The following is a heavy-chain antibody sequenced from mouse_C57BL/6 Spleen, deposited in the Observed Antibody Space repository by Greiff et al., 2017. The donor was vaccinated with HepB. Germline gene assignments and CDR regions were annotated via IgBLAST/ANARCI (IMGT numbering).Heavy chain of an antibody. V-gene: IGHV7-1*01. J-gene: IGHJ1*03. CDR3: ARDAPYDEGYFDV. CDR1: GFTFSDFY. CDR2: SRNKANDYTT. Sequence: EGKLMESGGGLVQSGRSLRLSCATSGFTFSDFYMGWVRQAPGKGLEWIAASRNKANDYTTEYSASVKGRFIVSRDTSQSILYLQMNALRAEDTAIYYCARDAPYDEGYFDVWGTGTTVTVSS. D-gene: IGHD2-12*01.